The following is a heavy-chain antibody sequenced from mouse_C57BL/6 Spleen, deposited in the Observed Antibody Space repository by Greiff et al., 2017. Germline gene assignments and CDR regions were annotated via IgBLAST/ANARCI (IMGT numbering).Heavy chain of an antibody. V-gene: IGHV1-63*01. J-gene: IGHJ4*01. Sequence: QVQLKESGAELVRPGTSVKMSCKASGYTFTNYWIGWAKQRPGHGLEWIGDIYPGGGYTNYNEKFKGKATLTADKSSSAAYMQFSSLTAEDSAIYYCARLGQDYAMDDWGQGTSVTVSS. D-gene: IGHD3-3*01. CDR3: ARLGQDYAMDD. CDR1: GYTFTNYW. CDR2: IYPGGGYT.